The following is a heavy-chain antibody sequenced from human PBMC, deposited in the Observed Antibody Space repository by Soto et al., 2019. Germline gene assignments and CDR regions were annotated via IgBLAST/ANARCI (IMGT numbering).Heavy chain of an antibody. CDR2: ISYDGSNK. J-gene: IGHJ1*01. CDR1: GFTFSSYA. D-gene: IGHD3-3*01. CDR3: ARVPYDFWSGYLYFQH. Sequence: QVQLVESGGGVVQPGRSLRLSCAASGFTFSSYAMHWVRQAPGKGLEWVAVISYDGSNKYYADSVKGRFTISRDNSKNTLYLQMNSLRAEDTAVYYCARVPYDFWSGYLYFQHWGPGTLVTVSS. V-gene: IGHV3-30-3*01.